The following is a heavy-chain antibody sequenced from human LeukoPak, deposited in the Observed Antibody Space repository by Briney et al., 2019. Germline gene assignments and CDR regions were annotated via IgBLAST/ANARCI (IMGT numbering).Heavy chain of an antibody. CDR2: IESPRDI. V-gene: IGHV3-13*01. J-gene: IGHJ4*02. CDR1: GFDVKSHD. Sequence: GGSLRLSCAASGFDVKSHDIHWVRQPIGKGLEWVSSIESPRDIYYAGSVKGRFTISREDAENSVYLQMNNLRVEDTAIYYCAKVCRSVAYDYWGPGTLVTVSS. CDR3: AKVCRSVAYDY.